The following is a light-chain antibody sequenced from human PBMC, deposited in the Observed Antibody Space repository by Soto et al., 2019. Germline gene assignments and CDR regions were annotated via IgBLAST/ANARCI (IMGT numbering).Light chain of an antibody. CDR2: AAS. CDR1: QSISSY. CDR3: QQSYSTPQT. Sequence: DIQMTQSPSSLSASVGDRVTITCRASQSISSYLHWYQQKPGKAPKLLIYAASSLQSGVPSRFSGSGSGTDFTLTISSLQPEDFATYYCQQSYSTPQTFGQGTKLESK. V-gene: IGKV1-39*01. J-gene: IGKJ2*01.